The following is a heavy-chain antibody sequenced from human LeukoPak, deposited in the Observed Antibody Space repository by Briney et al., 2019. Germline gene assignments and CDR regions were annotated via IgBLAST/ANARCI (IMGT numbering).Heavy chain of an antibody. CDR3: AKGTGTTYYDILTGYSNFDY. V-gene: IGHV3-33*06. J-gene: IGHJ4*02. CDR2: IWYEGSNK. D-gene: IGHD3-9*01. Sequence: GRSLRLSCAASGFTFSNYGMHWVRQAPGKGREWVAIIWYEGSNKYYADSVKGRFTISRDNSKDTLFLQMNSLRAEDTAVYYCAKGTGTTYYDILTGYSNFDYWGQGTLVTVSS. CDR1: GFTFSNYG.